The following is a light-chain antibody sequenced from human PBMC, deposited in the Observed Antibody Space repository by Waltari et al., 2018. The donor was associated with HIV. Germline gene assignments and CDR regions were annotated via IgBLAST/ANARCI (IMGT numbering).Light chain of an antibody. V-gene: IGKV1-12*01. Sequence: DIQMTQSPSSVSASVVDRVTLTCRASQGMSLWVAWYQQTPGKAPKLLIYAASRWQSVVTSRFSGRGSGTEFTLTISSLQPEDFATYYGQQANSFPRTFGGGTKVEIK. J-gene: IGKJ4*01. CDR2: AAS. CDR3: QQANSFPRT. CDR1: QGMSLW.